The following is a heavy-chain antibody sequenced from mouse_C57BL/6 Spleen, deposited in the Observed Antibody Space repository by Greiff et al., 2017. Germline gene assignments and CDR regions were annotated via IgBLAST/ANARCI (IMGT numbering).Heavy chain of an antibody. V-gene: IGHV1-19*01. J-gene: IGHJ2*01. D-gene: IGHD2-5*01. CDR1: GYTFTDYY. CDR2: INPYNGGT. Sequence: VQLQQSGPVLVKPGASVKMSCKASGYTFTDYYMNWVKQSHGKSLEWIGVINPYNGGTSYNQKFKGKATLTVDKSSSTAYMELNSLTSEDSAVYYCARNYYSNGVFDCWGQGTTLTVSS. CDR3: ARNYYSNGVFDC.